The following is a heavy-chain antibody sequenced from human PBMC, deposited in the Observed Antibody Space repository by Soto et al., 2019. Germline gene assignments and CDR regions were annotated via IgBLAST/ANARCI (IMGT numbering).Heavy chain of an antibody. V-gene: IGHV3-33*01. CDR1: GFTFSSYG. CDR2: IWNDGSNK. Sequence: QVQLVESGGGVVQPGRSLRLSCSASGFTFSSYGMHWVRQSPGKGLEGVAVIWNDGSNKYYADSVKGRVTISRDNSKSTLYLQMNSLRAEDTAVYYCARDFGDYHFDYWGQGTLVTVSS. D-gene: IGHD4-17*01. J-gene: IGHJ4*02. CDR3: ARDFGDYHFDY.